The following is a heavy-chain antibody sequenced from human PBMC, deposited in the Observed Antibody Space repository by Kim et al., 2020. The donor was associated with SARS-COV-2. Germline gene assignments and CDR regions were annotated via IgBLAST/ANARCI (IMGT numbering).Heavy chain of an antibody. V-gene: IGHV3-64D*06. CDR3: VNSVVIAHYFDY. J-gene: IGHJ4*02. D-gene: IGHD2-21*01. Sequence: YYADSVEGRFTISRDNSKNTLYLQMSSLRADDTAVYYCVNSVVIAHYFDYWGQGTLVTVSS.